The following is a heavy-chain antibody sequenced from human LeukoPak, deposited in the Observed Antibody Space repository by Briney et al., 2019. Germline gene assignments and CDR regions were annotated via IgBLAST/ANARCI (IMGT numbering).Heavy chain of an antibody. CDR1: GGSFSGYY. Sequence: SETLSLTCAVYGGSFSGYYWSWIRQPPAKGQEWIGEINHSGSTNYNPSLKSRVTISVDTSKNQFSLKLSSVTAADTAVYYCARGRYYGSGSDFDYWGQGTLVTVSS. D-gene: IGHD3-10*01. J-gene: IGHJ4*02. V-gene: IGHV4-34*01. CDR2: INHSGST. CDR3: ARGRYYGSGSDFDY.